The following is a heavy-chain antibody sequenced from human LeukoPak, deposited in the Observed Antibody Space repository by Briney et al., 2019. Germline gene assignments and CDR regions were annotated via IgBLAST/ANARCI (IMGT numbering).Heavy chain of an antibody. CDR2: IYHSGST. Sequence: SETLSLTCAVSGGSISSGGYSWSWIRQPPGKGLEWIGYIYHSGSTYYNPSLKSRVTISVDRSKNQFSLKLSSVTAADTAVYYCARAYSGYDWGTYYFDYWGQGTLVTVSS. J-gene: IGHJ4*02. V-gene: IGHV4-30-2*01. D-gene: IGHD5-12*01. CDR1: GGSISSGGYS. CDR3: ARAYSGYDWGTYYFDY.